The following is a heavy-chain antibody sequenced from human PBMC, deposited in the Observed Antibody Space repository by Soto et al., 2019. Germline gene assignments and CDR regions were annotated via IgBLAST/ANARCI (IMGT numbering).Heavy chain of an antibody. CDR1: GYTFNSYG. CDR3: ARYFWSGQLPFYFDQ. J-gene: IGHJ4*02. CDR2: ISADNGNT. Sequence: QVLLVQSGAEVKKPGASVKVSCKASGYTFNSYGVSWVRQAPGQGLEWMGWISADNGNTKYSQNLQGRVTMTIDTTTSSAYLEVRSLRSDDTAIYYCARYFWSGQLPFYFDQWGQGTLVTVSS. V-gene: IGHV1-18*01. D-gene: IGHD3-3*01.